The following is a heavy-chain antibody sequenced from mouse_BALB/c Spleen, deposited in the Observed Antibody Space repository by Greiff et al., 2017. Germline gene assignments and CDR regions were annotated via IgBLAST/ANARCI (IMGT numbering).Heavy chain of an antibody. J-gene: IGHJ2*01. Sequence: EVQLVESGGGLVKPGGSLKLSCAASGFAFSSYDMSWVRQTPEKRLEWVAYISSGGGSTYYPDTVKGRFTISRDNAKNTLYLQMSSLKSEDTAMYYCARHENDYYGSLFDYWGQGTTLTVSS. V-gene: IGHV5-12-1*01. D-gene: IGHD1-1*01. CDR2: ISSGGGST. CDR1: GFAFSSYD. CDR3: ARHENDYYGSLFDY.